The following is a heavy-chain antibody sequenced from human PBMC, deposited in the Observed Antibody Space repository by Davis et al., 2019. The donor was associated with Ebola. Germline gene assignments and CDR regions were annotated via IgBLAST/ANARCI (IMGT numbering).Heavy chain of an antibody. CDR2: ISSSSSYI. J-gene: IGHJ2*01. Sequence: PGGSLRLSCAASGFTFSSYSMNWVRQAPGKGLEWVSSISSSSSYIYYADSVKGRFTISRDNAKNSLYLQMNSLRAEDTAVYYCARVAGTEQLVGFWYFDLWGRGTLVTVSS. CDR3: ARVAGTEQLVGFWYFDL. D-gene: IGHD6-6*01. CDR1: GFTFSSYS. V-gene: IGHV3-21*01.